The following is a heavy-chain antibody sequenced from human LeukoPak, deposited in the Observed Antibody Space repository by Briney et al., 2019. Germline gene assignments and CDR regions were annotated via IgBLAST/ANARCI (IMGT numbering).Heavy chain of an antibody. V-gene: IGHV4-59*01. CDR3: ARAPAGPPYYYMDV. D-gene: IGHD6-19*01. CDR1: GDSMSRYY. CDR2: IYYSGST. J-gene: IGHJ6*03. Sequence: KPSETLSLTCTVSGDSMSRYYWSWIRQTPGKGLKRIGYIYYSGSTNYNPSLKSRITISVDTSKNQFSLKLSSVTAADTAVYYCARAPAGPPYYYMDVWGKGTTVTVSS.